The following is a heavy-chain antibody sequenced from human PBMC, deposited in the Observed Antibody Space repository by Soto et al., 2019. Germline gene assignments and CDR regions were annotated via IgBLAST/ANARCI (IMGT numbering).Heavy chain of an antibody. V-gene: IGHV4-34*01. CDR3: ARDSHRTNPVHYMDV. D-gene: IGHD2-8*01. J-gene: IGHJ6*03. CDR1: GGSFSGYY. Sequence: SETLSLTCAVYGGSFSGYYWSWIRQPPGKGLEWIGEINHSGSTNYNPSLKSRVTISVDTSKNQFSLKLSSVTAADTAVYYCARDSHRTNPVHYMDVWGKGTTVTVSS. CDR2: INHSGST.